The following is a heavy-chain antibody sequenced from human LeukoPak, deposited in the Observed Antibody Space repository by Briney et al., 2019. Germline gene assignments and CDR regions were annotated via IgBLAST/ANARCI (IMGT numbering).Heavy chain of an antibody. D-gene: IGHD4-17*01. Sequence: SETLSLTCTVSGGSIRSSSYYWGWIRQPPGKGLEWIGSIYYSGNTYYYQPLKSRVTISVDTSKNQFSLRLSSVTAADTAVYYCARHAPIKTTVTTSHAFDIWGQGTMVTVCS. CDR1: GGSIRSSSYY. V-gene: IGHV4-39*01. CDR2: IYYSGNT. CDR3: ARHAPIKTTVTTSHAFDI. J-gene: IGHJ3*02.